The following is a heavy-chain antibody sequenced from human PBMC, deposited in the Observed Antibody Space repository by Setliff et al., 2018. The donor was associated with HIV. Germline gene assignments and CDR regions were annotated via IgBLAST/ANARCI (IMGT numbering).Heavy chain of an antibody. J-gene: IGHJ4*02. CDR3: ARSHDYGDDRRLDY. V-gene: IGHV3-48*01. D-gene: IGHD4-17*01. Sequence: GGSLRLSCAASGFTFSRYSMNWVRQAPGKGLEWVSYMSSVSGSTIYYADSVKGRFTISRDNAKNSMFLQMNSLRAEDMAVYYCARSHDYGDDRRLDYWGQGTLVTVSS. CDR2: MSSVSGSTI. CDR1: GFTFSRYS.